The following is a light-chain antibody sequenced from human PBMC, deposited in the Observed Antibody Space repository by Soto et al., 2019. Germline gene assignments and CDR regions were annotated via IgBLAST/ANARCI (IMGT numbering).Light chain of an antibody. CDR1: QGISTW. J-gene: IGKJ4*01. V-gene: IGKV1-12*01. CDR2: AAS. CDR3: QHGNSLSLT. Sequence: DIQMTQSPSSVSASVGDRVSITCRASQGISTWLAWYQQKPGKAPKLLIYAASILQSGVPPRFSGSASGTDFTLTISSLQPEDFATYFCQHGNSLSLTFGGGTKLEMK.